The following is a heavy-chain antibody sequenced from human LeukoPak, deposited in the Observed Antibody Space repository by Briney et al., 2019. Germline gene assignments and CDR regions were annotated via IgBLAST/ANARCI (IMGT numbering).Heavy chain of an antibody. Sequence: GGSLRLSCAASGFTFSSYAMSWVRQAPGKGLQWVSSLSGSGGSTYYTDSVKGRLTISRDNSKNTLYLQMNSVRAEDTAVYYCARGATTTGYEFWGQGILVTVSS. CDR1: GFTFSSYA. D-gene: IGHD4-17*01. J-gene: IGHJ4*02. V-gene: IGHV3-23*01. CDR3: ARGATTTGYEF. CDR2: LSGSGGST.